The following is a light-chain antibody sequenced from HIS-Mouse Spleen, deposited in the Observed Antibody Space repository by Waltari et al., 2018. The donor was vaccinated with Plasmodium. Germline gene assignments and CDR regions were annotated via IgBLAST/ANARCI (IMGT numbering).Light chain of an antibody. V-gene: IGKV3-15*01. J-gene: IGKJ3*01. CDR1: QSVSSN. CDR3: QQYNNWSFT. Sequence: EIVMTQSPATLSVSPGERATPSCTASQSVSSNLAWYQQKPGQAPRLLIYGASTRATGIPARFSGSGSGTEFTLTISSLQSEDFAVYYCQQYNNWSFTFGPGTKVDIK. CDR2: GAS.